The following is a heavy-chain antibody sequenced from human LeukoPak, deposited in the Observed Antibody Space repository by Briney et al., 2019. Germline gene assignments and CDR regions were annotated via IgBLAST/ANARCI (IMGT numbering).Heavy chain of an antibody. CDR1: GFTFSSYW. CDR2: IKQDGSEK. D-gene: IGHD6-19*01. J-gene: IGHJ6*03. Sequence: GGSLRLSCAASGFTFSSYWMSWVRQAPGKGLEWVANIKQDGSEKYYVDSVKGRFTISRDNAKNSLYLQMSSLRAEDTAVYYCARSERSGAVGHYYYYMDVWGKGTTVTVSS. CDR3: ARSERSGAVGHYYYYMDV. V-gene: IGHV3-7*01.